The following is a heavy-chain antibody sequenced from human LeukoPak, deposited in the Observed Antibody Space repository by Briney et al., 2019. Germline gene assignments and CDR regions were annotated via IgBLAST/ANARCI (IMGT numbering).Heavy chain of an antibody. J-gene: IGHJ4*02. V-gene: IGHV3-21*01. Sequence: GGSLRLSCAASGFTFSSYSMNWVRQAPGKGLKWVSSISSSSSYIYYADSVKGRFTISRDNAKNSLYLQMNSLRAEDTAVYYCARDKQLVQGGGVYWGQGTLVTVSS. D-gene: IGHD6-6*01. CDR3: ARDKQLVQGGGVY. CDR1: GFTFSSYS. CDR2: ISSSSSYI.